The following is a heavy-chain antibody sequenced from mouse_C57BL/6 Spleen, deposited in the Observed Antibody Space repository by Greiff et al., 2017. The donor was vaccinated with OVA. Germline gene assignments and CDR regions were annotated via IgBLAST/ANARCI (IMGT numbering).Heavy chain of an antibody. CDR3: ARSPLLLRDWYFDV. J-gene: IGHJ1*03. Sequence: QVQLKESGAELVKPGASVKLSSKASGYTFTSYWMHWVKQRPGRGLEWIGRIDPNSGGTKYNEKFKSKATLTVDKPSSTAYMQLSSLTSEDSAVYYCARSPLLLRDWYFDVWGTGTTVTVSS. D-gene: IGHD1-1*01. V-gene: IGHV1-62-3*01. CDR2: IDPNSGGT. CDR1: GYTFTSYW.